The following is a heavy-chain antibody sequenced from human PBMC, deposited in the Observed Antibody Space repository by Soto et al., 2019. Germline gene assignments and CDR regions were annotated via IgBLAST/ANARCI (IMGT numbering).Heavy chain of an antibody. CDR3: ARPGNIVGCCWWYFDL. V-gene: IGHV4-39*01. Sequence: QLQLQESGPGLVKPSETLSLTCTVSGGSISSSTYYWGWIRQPPGKGLEWIGSIYYSGSTYYNPSRKSRVTISVDTSKNQFSLKLTSVTAADTAVYYFARPGNIVGCCWWYFDLWGRGTLVTVSS. J-gene: IGHJ2*01. CDR2: IYYSGST. CDR1: GGSISSSTYY. D-gene: IGHD2-15*01.